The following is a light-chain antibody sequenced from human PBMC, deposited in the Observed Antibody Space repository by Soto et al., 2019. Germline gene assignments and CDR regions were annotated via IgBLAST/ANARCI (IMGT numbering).Light chain of an antibody. Sequence: QAVVTQEPSLTVSPGGTVTLTCGSSTGAVTSGLFPYWFQQKPGQAPRTLIYDTNNRHSWTPARFSGSLLGGKAALTLSGAQPEDEAEYYCLLSYSGARVFGGGTKVTVL. CDR3: LLSYSGARV. CDR2: DTN. V-gene: IGLV7-46*01. CDR1: TGAVTSGLF. J-gene: IGLJ2*01.